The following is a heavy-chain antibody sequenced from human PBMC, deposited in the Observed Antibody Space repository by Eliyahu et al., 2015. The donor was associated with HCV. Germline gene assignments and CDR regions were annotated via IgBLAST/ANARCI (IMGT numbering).Heavy chain of an antibody. V-gene: IGHV3-23*01. CDR3: AKPLTTVVTPRGHVFDI. CDR1: GFVFSNYV. CDR2: MSGSGGST. D-gene: IGHD4-23*01. J-gene: IGHJ3*02. Sequence: EVQLLESGGGLVQPGGSLRLSCAASGFVFSNYVMSWVRQAPGKGLEWVSAMSGSGGSTYFADSVKGRFTISRDNSKDTLYLQMNSLRAEDTAVYYCAKPLTTVVTPRGHVFDIWGQGTMVTVSS.